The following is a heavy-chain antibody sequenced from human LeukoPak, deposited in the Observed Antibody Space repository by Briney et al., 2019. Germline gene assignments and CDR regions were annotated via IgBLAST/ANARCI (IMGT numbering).Heavy chain of an antibody. Sequence: GGSLRLSCAASGFTFSSYWMSWVRQAPGTRLEWVANIKQDGSEKYYVDSVKARFTISRDNAKNSLYLEMNSLRAEDTAVYYCARDGRRHYGGDYWGQGTLVTVSS. CDR2: IKQDGSEK. CDR1: GFTFSSYW. CDR3: ARDGRRHYGGDY. V-gene: IGHV3-7*01. J-gene: IGHJ4*02. D-gene: IGHD3-10*01.